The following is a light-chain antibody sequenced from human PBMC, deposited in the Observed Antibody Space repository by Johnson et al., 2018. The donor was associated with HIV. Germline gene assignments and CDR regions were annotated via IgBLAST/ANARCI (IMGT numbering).Light chain of an antibody. J-gene: IGLJ1*01. Sequence: QAVLTQPPSVSAAPGQKVTISCSVSSSNIGNNYVSWYQQLPGTAPKLLIYDNNKRPSGIPDRFSGSKSCTSATLGITGLQTGDEADYYCGTWDSSLSVVLGTGTKVTVL. V-gene: IGLV1-51*01. CDR1: SSNIGNNY. CDR2: DNN. CDR3: GTWDSSLSVV.